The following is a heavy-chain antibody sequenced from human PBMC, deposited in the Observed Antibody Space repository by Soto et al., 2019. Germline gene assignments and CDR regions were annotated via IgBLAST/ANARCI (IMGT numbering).Heavy chain of an antibody. CDR3: ASQDGGLRYYYYYRDV. J-gene: IGHJ6*03. CDR1: GGSFSGYY. D-gene: IGHD3-16*01. Sequence: QVQLQQWGAGLLKPSETLSLTCAVYGGSFSGYYWSWIRQPPGKGLEWIGEINHSGSTNYNPSLKSRVTISVDTSKHQFSLKLSSVTAADTAVYYCASQDGGLRYYYYYRDVWGKWPTVTVSS. CDR2: INHSGST. V-gene: IGHV4-34*01.